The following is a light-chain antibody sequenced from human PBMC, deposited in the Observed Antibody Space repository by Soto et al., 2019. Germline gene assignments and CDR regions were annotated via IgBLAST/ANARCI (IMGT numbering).Light chain of an antibody. J-gene: IGKJ2*01. CDR2: GAS. CDR1: QSVSSSY. Sequence: EIVLTQSPGTLSLSPGERATLSCRASQSVSSSYLAWYLQKPGQAPRLLIYGASSRATGIPDRFSGSGSGTDFTLTISRLEPEDFAVYYCHQYGSSPYTFGQGNKLEIK. V-gene: IGKV3-20*01. CDR3: HQYGSSPYT.